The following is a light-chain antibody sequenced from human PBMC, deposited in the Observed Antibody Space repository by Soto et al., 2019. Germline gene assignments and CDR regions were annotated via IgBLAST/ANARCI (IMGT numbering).Light chain of an antibody. CDR2: GVS. CDR3: QQYSSSPVT. Sequence: EIVLTQSPATLSLSPGERATLSCRASQSVRNTYLAWYQQKPGQAPRLLIYGVSSRATGIPDRFSGSGSGTDFTLTISRLEPEDFAVYYCQQYSSSPVTFGGGTKVDIK. V-gene: IGKV3-20*01. J-gene: IGKJ4*01. CDR1: QSVRNTY.